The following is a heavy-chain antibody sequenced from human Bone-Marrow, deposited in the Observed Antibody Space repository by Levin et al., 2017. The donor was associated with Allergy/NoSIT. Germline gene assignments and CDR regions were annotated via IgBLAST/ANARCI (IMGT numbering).Heavy chain of an antibody. CDR3: ARDRGVRGIIDY. J-gene: IGHJ4*02. CDR1: GGSIDRGSYF. V-gene: IGHV4-61*02. D-gene: IGHD3-10*01. CDR2: IYPSTGSI. Sequence: SETLSLTCTVSGGSIDRGSYFWAWTRQPAGRGLEWIGRIYPSTGSIDSNPSLKSRVTISAYMSKNQFSLKLSSVTAADRAVYYCARDRGVRGIIDYWGQGTLVTVSA.